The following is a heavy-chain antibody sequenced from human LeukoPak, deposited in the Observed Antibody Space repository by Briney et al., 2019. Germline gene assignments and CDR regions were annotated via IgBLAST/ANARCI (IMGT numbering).Heavy chain of an antibody. CDR3: ARSTVDTAMVRRNYYYYGMDV. J-gene: IGHJ6*02. V-gene: IGHV6-1*01. CDR2: TYYRSKWYN. CDR1: GDSVSSNSAA. D-gene: IGHD5-18*01. Sequence: SQTLSLTCAISGDSVSSNSAAWNWIRQSPSRGLEWLGRTYYRSKWYNDYAVSVKSRITINPDTSKNQSSLQLNSVTPEDTAVYYCARSTVDTAMVRRNYYYYGMDVWGQGTTVTVSS.